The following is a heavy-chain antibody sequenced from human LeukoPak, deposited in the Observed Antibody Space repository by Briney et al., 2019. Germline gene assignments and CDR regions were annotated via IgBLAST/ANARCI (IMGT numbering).Heavy chain of an antibody. V-gene: IGHV3-74*01. CDR2: INSDGSST. J-gene: IGHJ4*02. CDR1: GFTFSSYW. CDR3: ARETRPGNIDY. Sequence: PGGSLRLSCAASGFTFSSYWMHWVRQAPGNGLVWVSRINSDGSSTSYADSVKGRFTISRDNAKNTLYLQMNSLRAEDTAVYYCARETRPGNIDYWGQGTLVTVSS. D-gene: IGHD2-2*01.